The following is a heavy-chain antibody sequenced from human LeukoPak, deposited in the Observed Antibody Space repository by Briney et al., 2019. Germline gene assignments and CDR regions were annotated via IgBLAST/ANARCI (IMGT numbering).Heavy chain of an antibody. CDR2: ISNSGGTT. CDR1: GFTFSTYA. J-gene: IGHJ4*02. CDR3: TKGSGSYYYFDY. D-gene: IGHD1-26*01. V-gene: IGHV3-23*01. Sequence: PGGSLRLSCAASGFTFSTYAMSWVRQAPGKGLEWVSIISNSGGTTFYADSVKGRFTISRDNSKNTPYLQIDSLRAEDTAVYYCTKGSGSYYYFDYWGQGTLVTVSS.